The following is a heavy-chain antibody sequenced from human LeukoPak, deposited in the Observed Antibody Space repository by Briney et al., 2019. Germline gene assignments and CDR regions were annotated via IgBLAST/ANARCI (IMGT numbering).Heavy chain of an antibody. Sequence: KSGGSLRLSCAASAFTFSSYSMNWVRQAPGKGLEWIGSIYYSGSTYYNPSLKSRVTISVDTSKNQFSLKLSSVTAADTAVYCCARRPGRTGYHPSFYFDYWGQGALVTVSS. CDR2: IYYSGST. J-gene: IGHJ4*02. D-gene: IGHD3/OR15-3a*01. CDR3: ARRPGRTGYHPSFYFDY. CDR1: AFTFSSYSMN. V-gene: IGHV4-39*01.